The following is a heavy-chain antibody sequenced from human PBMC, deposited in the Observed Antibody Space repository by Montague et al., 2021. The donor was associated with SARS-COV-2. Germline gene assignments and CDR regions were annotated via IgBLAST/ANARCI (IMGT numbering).Heavy chain of an antibody. D-gene: IGHD2-2*01. Sequence: SLRLSCAASGFTFSSYAMHWVRQAPGKGLEWVAVISYDGSNKYYADSVKGRFTISRDNSKNTLYLQMNSLRAEDTAVYYCARGPLLLGYCSSTSCYLPANFYYDMDVWGQGTTVTVSS. CDR1: GFTFSSYA. CDR2: ISYDGSNK. CDR3: ARGPLLLGYCSSTSCYLPANFYYDMDV. J-gene: IGHJ6*02. V-gene: IGHV3-30*04.